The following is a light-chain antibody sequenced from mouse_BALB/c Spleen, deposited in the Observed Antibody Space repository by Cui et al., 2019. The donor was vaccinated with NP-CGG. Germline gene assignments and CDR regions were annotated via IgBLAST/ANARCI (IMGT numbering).Light chain of an antibody. CDR1: TGAITTSNY. V-gene: IGLV1*01. CDR2: GTN. Sequence: QAVATKETEHTTSPGETVTLTCRSSTGAITTSNYANWVQEKPDHLFTGLIGGTNNRAPGVPARFSGSLIGDKAALTITGAQTEDEAIYFCALWYSNHWVFGGGTKLTVL. CDR3: ALWYSNHWV. J-gene: IGLJ1*01.